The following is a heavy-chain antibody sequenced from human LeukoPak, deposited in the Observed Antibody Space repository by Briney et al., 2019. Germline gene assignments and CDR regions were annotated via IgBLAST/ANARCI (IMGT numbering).Heavy chain of an antibody. J-gene: IGHJ1*01. V-gene: IGHV3-74*01. CDR3: ARAPSEIGGYYPEYFRH. Sequence: PGGSLRLSCAASGCTFSGYWMRWVCHAPREGVLWVSRILSDESTNYAYSVKGRFTISRDNAENTVSLQMNSLRAEDTGVYYCARAPSEIGGYYPEYFRHWGQGTLVTVSS. CDR2: ILSDEST. CDR1: GCTFSGYW. D-gene: IGHD3-22*01.